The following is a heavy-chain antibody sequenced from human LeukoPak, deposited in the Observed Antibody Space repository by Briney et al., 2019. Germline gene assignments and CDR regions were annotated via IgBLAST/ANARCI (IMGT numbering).Heavy chain of an antibody. Sequence: TLSLICTVSGGSISSGDYYWSWIRQPPGKALEWLARIDWDDDKYYSTSLKTRLTISKDTSKNQVVLTMTNMDPVDTATYYCARTSYYDILTGSLAGGMDVWGQGTTVTVSS. CDR3: ARTSYYDILTGSLAGGMDV. V-gene: IGHV2-70*11. CDR1: GGSISSGDYY. D-gene: IGHD3-9*01. CDR2: IDWDDDK. J-gene: IGHJ6*02.